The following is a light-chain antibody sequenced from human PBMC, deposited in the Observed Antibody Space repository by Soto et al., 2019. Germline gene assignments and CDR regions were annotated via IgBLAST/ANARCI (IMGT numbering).Light chain of an antibody. CDR2: AAF. V-gene: IGKV1-9*01. Sequence: DIHLTQAPSFLSTSVGDRVTITCRASQGLSSYLAWYQQKPGKAPNLLIYAAFTLQSGVPSRFSGSGSGTEFTLTISSLQPEDFATYYCQQLKGYPITFGQGTRLEIK. CDR1: QGLSSY. J-gene: IGKJ5*01. CDR3: QQLKGYPIT.